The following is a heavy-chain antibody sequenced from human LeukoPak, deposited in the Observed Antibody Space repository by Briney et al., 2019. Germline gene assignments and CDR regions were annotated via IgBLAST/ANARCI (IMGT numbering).Heavy chain of an antibody. CDR3: VRDAGSGSWIDY. Sequence: ASVKVSCKASGYTFTSYDINWVRQATGQGLEWMGGIIPIFGPANYAQKFQGRVTITADESTSTAYMELSSLRSDDTAVYFCVRDAGSGSWIDYWGQGTLVTVSS. V-gene: IGHV1-69*13. CDR1: GYTFTSYD. D-gene: IGHD3-10*01. J-gene: IGHJ4*02. CDR2: IIPIFGPA.